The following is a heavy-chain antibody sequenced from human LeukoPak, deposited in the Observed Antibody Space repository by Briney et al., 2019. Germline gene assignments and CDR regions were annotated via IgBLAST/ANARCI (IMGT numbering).Heavy chain of an antibody. V-gene: IGHV1-18*01. CDR1: GYXFTNYG. D-gene: IGHD3-16*02. CDR3: AITSVRGSYRYLDY. Sequence: ASVKVSCKASGYXFTNYGITWVRQAPGQGLEWMGWMSPYNGNTNYAQNLQGRVTMTTDTATSTAYMELRDLRSDDTAMYYCAITSVRGSYRYLDYWGQGTLVTVSS. J-gene: IGHJ4*02. CDR2: MSPYNGNT.